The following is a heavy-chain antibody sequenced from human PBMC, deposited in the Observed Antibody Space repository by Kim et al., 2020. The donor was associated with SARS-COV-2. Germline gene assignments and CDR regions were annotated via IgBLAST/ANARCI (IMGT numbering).Heavy chain of an antibody. J-gene: IGHJ4*02. D-gene: IGHD2-2*01. V-gene: IGHV3-43*01. Sequence: KGRFTISRDNSKNSLYLQMNSLRTEDTALYYCAKGYCSSTSCSMGEDFDYWGQGTLVTVSS. CDR3: AKGYCSSTSCSMGEDFDY.